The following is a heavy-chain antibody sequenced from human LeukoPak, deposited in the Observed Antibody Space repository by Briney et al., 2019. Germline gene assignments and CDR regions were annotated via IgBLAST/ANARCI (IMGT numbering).Heavy chain of an antibody. V-gene: IGHV3-11*04. D-gene: IGHD6-19*01. CDR1: GFTFSDYY. J-gene: IGHJ4*02. CDR3: ARARRSSGWYLPDY. Sequence: GGSLRLSCAASGFTFSDYYMNWVRQAPGKGLEWVSYISSSGSTIYYANSVQGRFTVSRDDAKNSLYLQMNRLRAEDTAVYYCARARRSSGWYLPDYWGQGTLVTVSS. CDR2: ISSSGSTI.